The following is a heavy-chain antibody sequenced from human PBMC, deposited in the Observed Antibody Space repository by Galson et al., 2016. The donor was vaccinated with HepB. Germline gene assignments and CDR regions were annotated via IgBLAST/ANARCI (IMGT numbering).Heavy chain of an antibody. J-gene: IGHJ4*02. D-gene: IGHD5-18*01. CDR1: GFTFSYYY. CDR2: ISSSGDSI. CDR3: APGIGLAMVRSFDY. V-gene: IGHV3-11*01. Sequence: SLRLSCAASGFTFSYYYMNWIRQAPGKGLEWVSYISSSGDSIYYADSVKGRFTISRDNAKNSLYLQMNSLRADDTAVYYCAPGIGLAMVRSFDYWGQGTLVTVSS.